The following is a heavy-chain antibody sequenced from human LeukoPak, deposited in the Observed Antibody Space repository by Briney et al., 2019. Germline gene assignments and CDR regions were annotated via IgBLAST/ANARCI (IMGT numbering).Heavy chain of an antibody. CDR3: ATYWNHDGY. J-gene: IGHJ4*02. D-gene: IGHD1-14*01. V-gene: IGHV1-2*02. Sequence: ASVKVSCRASGYTFTGYYMHWVRQAPGEGLEWMGWINPNSGDTNYAQRFQGRVTMTRDTSISTAYLDLSGLGSDDTATYYCATYWNHDGYWGQGTLVTVSS. CDR2: INPNSGDT. CDR1: GYTFTGYY.